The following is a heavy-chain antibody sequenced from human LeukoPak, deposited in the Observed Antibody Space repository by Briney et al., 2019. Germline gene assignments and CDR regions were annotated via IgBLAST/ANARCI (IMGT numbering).Heavy chain of an antibody. D-gene: IGHD3-22*01. CDR3: AKGGSFSYDTRGYLY. CDR2: FSGSGGNI. V-gene: IGHV3-23*01. Sequence: GGSLRLSCAASGFTFSSYAMSWVRQAPGKGLEWVSAFSGSGGNIHYADSVKGRFTISRDNSRNTLYLQMNSLRAEDTAVYYCAKGGSFSYDTRGYLYWGQGTLVTLSS. CDR1: GFTFSSYA. J-gene: IGHJ4*02.